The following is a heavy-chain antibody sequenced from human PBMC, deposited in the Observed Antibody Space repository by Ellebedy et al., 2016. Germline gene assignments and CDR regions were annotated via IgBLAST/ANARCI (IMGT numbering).Heavy chain of an antibody. J-gene: IGHJ4*02. CDR1: GFTFSSYG. V-gene: IGHV3-30*03. CDR2: ISYDGSNK. CDR3: ARGLLMVYVIRGGIDY. Sequence: GGSLRLSCAASGFTFSSYGMHWVRQAPGKGLEWVAVISYDGSNKYYADSVKGRFTISRDNSKNTLYLQMNSLRAEDTAVYYCARGLLMVYVIRGGIDYWGQGTLVTVSS. D-gene: IGHD2-8*01.